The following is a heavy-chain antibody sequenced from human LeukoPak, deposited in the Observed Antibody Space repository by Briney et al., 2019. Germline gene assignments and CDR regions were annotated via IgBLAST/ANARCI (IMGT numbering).Heavy chain of an antibody. Sequence: SETLSLTCAVSGGSISSSNWWSWVRQPPGKGLEWIGETYHSGSTNYNPSLKSRVTISVDTSKNQFSLKLSSVTAADTAVYYCARGRCGGSCVDYWGQGTLVTVSS. J-gene: IGHJ4*02. CDR2: TYHSGST. D-gene: IGHD2-15*01. CDR3: ARGRCGGSCVDY. CDR1: GGSISSSNW. V-gene: IGHV4-4*02.